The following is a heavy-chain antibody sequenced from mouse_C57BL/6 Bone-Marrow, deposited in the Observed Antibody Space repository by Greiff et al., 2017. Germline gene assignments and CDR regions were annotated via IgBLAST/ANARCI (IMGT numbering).Heavy chain of an antibody. J-gene: IGHJ1*03. D-gene: IGHD1-1*01. V-gene: IGHV1-75*01. CDR3: ARPPHYYGSSYWYFDV. CDR1: GYTFTDYY. Sequence: VKLMESGPELVKPGASVKISCKASGYTFTDYYINWVKQRPGQGLEWIGWIFPGSGSTYYNEKFKGKATLTVDKSSSTAYMLLSSLTSEDSAVYFCARPPHYYGSSYWYFDVWGTGTTVTVSS. CDR2: IFPGSGST.